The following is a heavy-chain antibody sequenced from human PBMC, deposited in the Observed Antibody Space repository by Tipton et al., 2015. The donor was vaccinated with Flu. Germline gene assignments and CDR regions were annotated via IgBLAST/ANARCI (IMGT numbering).Heavy chain of an antibody. J-gene: IGHJ4*02. V-gene: IGHV4-39*07. CDR3: ARGLSGSGSYQGRYFDY. CDR2: IFHSGNT. D-gene: IGHD3-10*01. Sequence: TLSLTCAVSGFSIRSSNYYWAWIRQPPGRGLEWIGNIFHSGNTYHNPSLKSRVTISIDTSKNQFSLKLSSVTAADTAVYYCARGLSGSGSYQGRYFDYWGQGTLVTVSS. CDR1: GFSIRSSNYY.